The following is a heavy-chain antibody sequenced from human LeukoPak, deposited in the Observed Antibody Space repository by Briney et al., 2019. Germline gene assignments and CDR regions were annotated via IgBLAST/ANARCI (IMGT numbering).Heavy chain of an antibody. D-gene: IGHD3-22*01. J-gene: IGHJ4*02. CDR1: GYTFTSYG. CDR2: INPNSGGT. Sequence: ASVKVSCKASGYTFTSYGISWVRQAPGQGLEWMGWINPNSGGTNYAQKFQGRVTMTRDTSISTAYMELSRLGSDDTAVYYCARTHAQDDSSGYFLGYWGQGTLVTVSS. CDR3: ARTHAQDDSSGYFLGY. V-gene: IGHV1-2*02.